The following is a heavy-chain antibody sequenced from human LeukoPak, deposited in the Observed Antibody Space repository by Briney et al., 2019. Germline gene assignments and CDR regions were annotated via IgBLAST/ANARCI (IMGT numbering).Heavy chain of an antibody. Sequence: ASVKVSCTASGYTFTAYHMHWVRQAPGQGLEWMGCINPNRGGTNYAQMFQGRVTMTRDTSINTVYMELISLRSDDTAVYYCARGAGYYNYYFDYWGQGVLVTVSS. CDR3: ARGAGYYNYYFDY. V-gene: IGHV1-2*02. CDR2: INPNRGGT. J-gene: IGHJ4*02. D-gene: IGHD3-9*01. CDR1: GYTFTAYH.